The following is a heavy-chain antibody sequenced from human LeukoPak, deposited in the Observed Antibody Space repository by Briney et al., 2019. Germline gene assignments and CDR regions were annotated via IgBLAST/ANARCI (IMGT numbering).Heavy chain of an antibody. J-gene: IGHJ4*02. V-gene: IGHV3-23*01. D-gene: IGHD5-24*01. Sequence: PGGSLRLSCAASRFTFSSYAMSWVRQAPGKGLEWVSAISGSGGSTYYADSVKGRFTISRDNGKNLVSLQMNSLRDEDTAVYYCARADRDGNKRFLDWGQGTLVTVSS. CDR2: ISGSGGST. CDR1: RFTFSSYA. CDR3: ARADRDGNKRFLD.